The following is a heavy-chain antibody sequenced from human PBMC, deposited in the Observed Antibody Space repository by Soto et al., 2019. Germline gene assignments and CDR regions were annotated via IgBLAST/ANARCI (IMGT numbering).Heavy chain of an antibody. CDR3: ARADQTGVVAAAGRYYYYYMDV. V-gene: IGHV4-31*03. D-gene: IGHD2-15*01. CDR2: IYYSGST. Sequence: QVQLQESGPGLVKPSQTLSLTCTVSGGSISSGGYYWSWIRQHPGKGLEWIGYIYYSGSTYYNPSLKSRVTISVDTSKNQFSLKLSSVTAADTAVYYCARADQTGVVAAAGRYYYYYMDVWGKGTTVTVSS. J-gene: IGHJ6*03. CDR1: GGSISSGGYY.